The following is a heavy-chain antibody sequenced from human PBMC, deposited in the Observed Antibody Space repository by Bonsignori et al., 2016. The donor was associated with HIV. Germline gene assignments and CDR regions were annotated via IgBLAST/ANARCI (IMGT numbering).Heavy chain of an antibody. CDR3: ARELTGYSRYFQH. V-gene: IGHV4-34*01. CDR2: INHSGST. Sequence: VRQMPGKGLEWIGEINHSGSTNYNPSLKSRVTISVDTSKNQFSLKLSSVTAADTAVYYCARELTGYSRYFQHWGQGTLVTVSS. J-gene: IGHJ1*01. D-gene: IGHD3-9*01.